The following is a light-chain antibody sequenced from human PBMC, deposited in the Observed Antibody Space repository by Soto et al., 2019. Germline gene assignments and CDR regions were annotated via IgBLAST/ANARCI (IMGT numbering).Light chain of an antibody. CDR1: SSDVVGYNF. Sequence: QSALTQPASVSGSPGQSITISCTGTSSDVVGYNFVSWYQQHTGKAPKLMIYEVSDRPSGVSNRFSGSKSGNTASLTISGLXXXXXAXYYCSSYTSSSILVFGTGTKLTVL. CDR2: EVS. V-gene: IGLV2-14*01. J-gene: IGLJ1*01. CDR3: SSYTSSSILV.